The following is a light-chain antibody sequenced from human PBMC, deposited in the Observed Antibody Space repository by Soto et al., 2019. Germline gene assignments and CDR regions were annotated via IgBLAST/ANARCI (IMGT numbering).Light chain of an antibody. CDR3: QQYYSTPWT. Sequence: IVMTQSPDSLAVSLGERATINCKSSQSVLSSSNNKNYLAWYQQKPGQPPKLIIHWASTRDSGVPDRFSGSGSGTDFTLSISRVRAEDVAVYYCQQYYSTPWTFGQGNKVEIK. J-gene: IGKJ1*01. CDR2: WAS. V-gene: IGKV4-1*01. CDR1: QSVLSSSNNKNY.